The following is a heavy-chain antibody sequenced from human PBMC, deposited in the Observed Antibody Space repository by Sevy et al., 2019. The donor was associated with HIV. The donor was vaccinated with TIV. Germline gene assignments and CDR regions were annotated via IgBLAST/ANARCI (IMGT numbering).Heavy chain of an antibody. CDR3: AVVAEGY. Sequence: GGSLRLSCAASGFTVSSNYMSWVRQAPGKGLEWVSVIYSGDSISYGDSVKGRFTISRDNSKNTLYLQLNSLRAEDTAVYYCAVVAEGYWGQGTLVTVSS. CDR2: IYSGDSI. D-gene: IGHD6-13*01. CDR1: GFTVSSNY. J-gene: IGHJ4*02. V-gene: IGHV3-53*01.